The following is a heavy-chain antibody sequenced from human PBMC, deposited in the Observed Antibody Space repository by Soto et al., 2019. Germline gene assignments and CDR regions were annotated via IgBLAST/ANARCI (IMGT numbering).Heavy chain of an antibody. CDR1: GGSFSGYY. CDR3: ARSRQWLGDYYYYGMDV. D-gene: IGHD6-19*01. J-gene: IGHJ6*02. Sequence: SETLSLTCAVYGGSFSGYYWSWIRQPPGKGLEWIGEINHSGSTNYNPSLKSRVTISVDTSKNQFSLKLSSVTAADTAVYYCARSRQWLGDYYYYGMDVWGQGTTVTVSS. CDR2: INHSGST. V-gene: IGHV4-34*01.